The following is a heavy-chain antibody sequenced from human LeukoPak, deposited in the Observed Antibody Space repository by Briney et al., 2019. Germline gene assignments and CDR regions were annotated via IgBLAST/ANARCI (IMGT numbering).Heavy chain of an antibody. D-gene: IGHD3-22*01. J-gene: IGHJ4*02. V-gene: IGHV3-23*01. Sequence: PGGSLRLSCAASGFTFSSYAMSWVRQAPGKGLEWVSDISAGGGSTYYADSVKGRFTISRDNSKNTLYLQMNSLRAEDTAVYYCTTARGGFSSGYYPFDYWGQGTLVTVSS. CDR2: ISAGGGST. CDR3: TTARGGFSSGYYPFDY. CDR1: GFTFSSYA.